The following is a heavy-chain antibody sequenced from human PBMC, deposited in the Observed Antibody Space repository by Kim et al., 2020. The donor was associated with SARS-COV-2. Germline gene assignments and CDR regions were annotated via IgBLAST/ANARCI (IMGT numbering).Heavy chain of an antibody. V-gene: IGHV3-66*01. D-gene: IGHD2-2*01. J-gene: IGHJ4*02. Sequence: GGSLRLSCAASGFTVSSNYMSWVRQAPGKGLEWVSVIYSGGSTYYADSVKGRFTISRDNSKNTLYLQMNSLRAEDTAVYYCARDRYCSSTSCSNTYYFDYWGQGTLVTVSS. CDR2: IYSGGST. CDR1: GFTVSSNY. CDR3: ARDRYCSSTSCSNTYYFDY.